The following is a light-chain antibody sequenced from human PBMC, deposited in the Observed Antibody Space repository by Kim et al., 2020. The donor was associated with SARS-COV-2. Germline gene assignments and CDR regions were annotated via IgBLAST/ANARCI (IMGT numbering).Light chain of an antibody. Sequence: IQLTQSPSSLSASVGDRVTITCRASQGISSYLAWYQQKPGKAPKLLIHAASTLQSGVTSRFSGSGSGTDFTLTISSLQPEDFATYDCQQLNSYPLTFGGGTKVKIK. CDR2: AAS. CDR3: QQLNSYPLT. CDR1: QGISSY. V-gene: IGKV1-9*01. J-gene: IGKJ4*01.